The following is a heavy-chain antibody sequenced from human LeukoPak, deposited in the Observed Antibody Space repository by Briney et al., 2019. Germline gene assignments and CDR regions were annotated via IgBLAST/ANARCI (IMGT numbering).Heavy chain of an antibody. CDR1: GFIFSSYG. Sequence: GGSLRLSCVAPGFIFSSYGMHWVRQAPGKGLEWVAYIQYEGSNKQYADSGKGRFTISRDNAKNFLYLQMNSLRAEDTAVYYCARTYYDILTGYNPYFDYWGQGILVTVSS. D-gene: IGHD3-9*01. J-gene: IGHJ4*02. V-gene: IGHV3-30*12. CDR3: ARTYYDILTGYNPYFDY. CDR2: IQYEGSNK.